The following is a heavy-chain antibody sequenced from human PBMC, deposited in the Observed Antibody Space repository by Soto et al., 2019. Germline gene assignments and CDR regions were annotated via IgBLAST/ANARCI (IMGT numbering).Heavy chain of an antibody. V-gene: IGHV3-21*01. J-gene: IGHJ6*02. Sequence: GGSLRLSCAASGFTFSSYSMNWVRQAPGKGLEWVSSISSSSSYIYYADSVKGRFTISRDNAKNSLYLQMNSLRAEDTAVYYCARGSEYSSSSGDYYYYGMDFWGQGTTVTVSS. CDR2: ISSSSSYI. D-gene: IGHD6-6*01. CDR1: GFTFSSYS. CDR3: ARGSEYSSSSGDYYYYGMDF.